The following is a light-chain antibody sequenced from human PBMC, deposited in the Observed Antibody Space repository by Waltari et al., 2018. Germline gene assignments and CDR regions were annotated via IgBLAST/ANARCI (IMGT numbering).Light chain of an antibody. Sequence: EIVLTQSPATLSLSPGERATLSCRASQSVSSYLGWYQQKPGQAPRPLIYDASNRATGIPARCSGSGSGTDFTLTISSLELEDFAVYYCQQRANGPLTVGGGTKVEIK. V-gene: IGKV3-11*01. J-gene: IGKJ4*01. CDR2: DAS. CDR1: QSVSSY. CDR3: QQRANGPLT.